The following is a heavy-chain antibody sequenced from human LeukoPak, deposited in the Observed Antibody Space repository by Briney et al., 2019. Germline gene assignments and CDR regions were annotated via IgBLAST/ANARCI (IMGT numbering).Heavy chain of an antibody. CDR3: ARDGSIAEVTY. J-gene: IGHJ4*02. CDR1: GFTFSSYS. D-gene: IGHD6-6*01. Sequence: GGSLRLSCAASGFTFSSYSMNWVRQAPGKRLEWVSSISSSSSYIYYADSVKGRFTISRDNAKNSLYLQMNSLRAEDTAVYYCARDGSIAEVTYWGQGTLVTVSS. CDR2: ISSSSSYI. V-gene: IGHV3-21*01.